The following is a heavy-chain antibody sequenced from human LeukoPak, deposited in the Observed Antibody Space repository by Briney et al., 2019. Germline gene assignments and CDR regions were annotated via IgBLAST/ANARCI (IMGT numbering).Heavy chain of an antibody. V-gene: IGHV3-72*01. J-gene: IGHJ4*02. CDR3: VREYYGGYDY. CDR2: IRNKENRYST. Sequence: PGGSLRLSCATSGFTFSVYYMAWARQAPGKGLEWVGLIRNKENRYSTEYAASVKGRITISRDESQNLLHLQMRSLKSDDTAVYYCVREYYGGYDYWGQGTLVTVSS. CDR1: GFTFSVYY. D-gene: IGHD3-10*01.